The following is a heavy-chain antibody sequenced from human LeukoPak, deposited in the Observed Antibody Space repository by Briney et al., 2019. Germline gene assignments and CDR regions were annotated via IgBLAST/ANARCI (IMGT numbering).Heavy chain of an antibody. Sequence: GGSLRLSCTASGFPFSTFWMNWVRQAPGKGLEWVANIKHDGSVKYYVDSVKGRFTISRDNAMQSLYLQMNSLRAEDTAVYYCAGGVSYWGRGTLVTVSS. CDR2: IKHDGSVK. CDR1: GFPFSTFW. J-gene: IGHJ4*02. V-gene: IGHV3-7*04. CDR3: AGGVSY.